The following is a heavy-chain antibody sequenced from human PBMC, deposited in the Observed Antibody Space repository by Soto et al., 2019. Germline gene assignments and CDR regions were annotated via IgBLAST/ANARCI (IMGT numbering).Heavy chain of an antibody. J-gene: IGHJ5*02. CDR1: GDTLTNYP. D-gene: IGHD4-17*01. V-gene: IGHV1-3*02. CDR3: ARDTDWFDP. Sequence: ASVKVSCKASGDTLTNYPLRWVRQAPGQRLEWMTWSNAGNGNTESSQDFQGRVTITADESATTAYMELSSLRSEDTAVYYCARDTDWFDPWGQGTLVTVSS. CDR2: SNAGNGNT.